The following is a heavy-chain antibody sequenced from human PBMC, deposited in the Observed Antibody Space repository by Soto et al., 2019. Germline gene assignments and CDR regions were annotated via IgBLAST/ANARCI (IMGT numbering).Heavy chain of an antibody. D-gene: IGHD2-21*02. CDR1: GFTFSSYA. Sequence: GGSLRLSCAASGFTFSSYAMHWVRQAPGKGLEWVAVISYDGSNKYYADSVKGRFTISRDNSKNTLYLQMNSLRAEDTAVYYWARDRGSAYCGGDCYSDLDYWGQGTLVTVAS. V-gene: IGHV3-30-3*01. CDR2: ISYDGSNK. CDR3: ARDRGSAYCGGDCYSDLDY. J-gene: IGHJ4*02.